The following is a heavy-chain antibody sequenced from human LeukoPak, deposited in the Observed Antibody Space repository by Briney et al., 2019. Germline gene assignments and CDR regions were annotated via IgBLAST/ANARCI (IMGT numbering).Heavy chain of an antibody. CDR3: AREGHDDSATHTAFDT. D-gene: IGHD2-15*01. V-gene: IGHV1-69*13. Sequence: ASVKVSCKASGGTFSSYAISWVRQAPGQGLEWMGGIIPIFGTANYAQKFQGRVTITADESTSTAYMELSSLRSEDTAVYYCAREGHDDSATHTAFDTWGQGTMVTVSS. CDR2: IIPIFGTA. CDR1: GGTFSSYA. J-gene: IGHJ3*02.